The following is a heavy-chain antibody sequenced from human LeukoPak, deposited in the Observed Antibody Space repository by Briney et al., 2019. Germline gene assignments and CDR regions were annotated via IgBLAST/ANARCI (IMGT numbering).Heavy chain of an antibody. D-gene: IGHD6-13*01. V-gene: IGHV6-1*01. J-gene: IGHJ4*02. CDR2: TYYRSKWYN. Sequence: SQTLSLTCAISGDSVSSNSAAWNWLRQSPSRGLEWLGRTYYRSKWYNDYAVSVKSRITINPDTSKNQFSLQLNSVTPEDTAVYYCARDKAAAAGSFDYWGQGTLVTVSS. CDR3: ARDKAAAAGSFDY. CDR1: GDSVSSNSAA.